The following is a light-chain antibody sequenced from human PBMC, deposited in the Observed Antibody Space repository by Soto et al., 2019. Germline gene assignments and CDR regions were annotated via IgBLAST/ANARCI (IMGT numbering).Light chain of an antibody. CDR3: ASWDDSLNCPV. V-gene: IGLV1-44*01. J-gene: IGLJ2*01. CDR1: SSNIGSNT. CDR2: SNN. Sequence: QPVLTQPPSASGTPGQRVTISCTGSSSNIGSNTVNWYQQLPGTAPKLLIYSNNRRPSGVPDRFSGSKSGASASLAISGLQSEDEADYYCASWDDSLNCPVFGGGTKLTVL.